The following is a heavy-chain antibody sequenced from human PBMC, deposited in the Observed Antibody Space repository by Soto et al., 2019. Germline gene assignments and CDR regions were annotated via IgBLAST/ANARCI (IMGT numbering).Heavy chain of an antibody. CDR2: INAGNGKT. Sequence: ASVKVSCKASGDTFTTYAMHWVRQAPGQRLEWMGWINAGNGKTKYSQKFQGRVTITRDTSATTAYMELSSLRSEDTAVYYCARAGDDCSTTNCYMIDYWGQGTLATVSS. D-gene: IGHD2-2*02. CDR1: GDTFTTYA. J-gene: IGHJ4*02. V-gene: IGHV1-3*01. CDR3: ARAGDDCSTTNCYMIDY.